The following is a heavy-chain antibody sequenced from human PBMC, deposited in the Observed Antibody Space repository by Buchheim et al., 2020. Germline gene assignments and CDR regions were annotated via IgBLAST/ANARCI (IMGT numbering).Heavy chain of an antibody. CDR1: GGSVSSGSYY. CDR3: ARESSFLYYFDY. V-gene: IGHV4-61*01. Sequence: QVQLQESGPGLVKPSETLSLTCTVSGGSVSSGSYYWSWIRQPPGKGLEWIGYISYSGSTNYNPSLKSRVTISVDTSKNQFSLKLSSVTAADTAVYYCARESSFLYYFDYWGQGTL. CDR2: ISYSGST. D-gene: IGHD2/OR15-2a*01. J-gene: IGHJ4*02.